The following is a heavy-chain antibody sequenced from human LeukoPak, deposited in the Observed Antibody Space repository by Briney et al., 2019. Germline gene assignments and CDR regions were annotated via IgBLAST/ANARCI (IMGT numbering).Heavy chain of an antibody. V-gene: IGHV4-38-2*01. CDR1: GYSISSGYY. CDR3: ARLPCSDWYFDL. D-gene: IGHD3-10*02. Sequence: SETLSLTCAVSGYSISSGYYWGWIRQPPGKGLEWIGSLYHSGRIYYNPSLKSRVTISVDTSKNQFSLKLSSVTAADTAVYYCARLPCSDWYFDLWGRGTLVTVSS. CDR2: LYHSGRI. J-gene: IGHJ2*01.